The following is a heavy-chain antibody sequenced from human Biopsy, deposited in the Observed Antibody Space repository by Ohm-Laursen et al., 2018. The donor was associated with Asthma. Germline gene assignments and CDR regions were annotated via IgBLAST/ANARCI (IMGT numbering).Heavy chain of an antibody. Sequence: RSLRLSCAASGFSFDDCAMHWVRQAPGKGLEWVSSISWNSGNIDYAVSVKGRFTISRDNAKNSLYLQMQSLRPEDTAFYYCAKSADYYDSTDYLDFWGRGTLVTVS. J-gene: IGHJ4*01. D-gene: IGHD3-22*01. V-gene: IGHV3-9*01. CDR1: GFSFDDCA. CDR3: AKSADYYDSTDYLDF. CDR2: ISWNSGNI.